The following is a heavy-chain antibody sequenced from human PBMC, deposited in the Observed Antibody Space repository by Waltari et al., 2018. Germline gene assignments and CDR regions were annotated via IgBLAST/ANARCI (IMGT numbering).Heavy chain of an antibody. Sequence: QVQLVQSGAEVTKPGSSVKVSCKASGGTFSSYTIRWVRQAPGQGLEWMGRGIPILGIANYAQKFKGRVTITADKSTSTAYMELGSLRAEDTAVYYCARAPQRTGTTTPQYFDYWGQGTLVIVSS. CDR2: GIPILGIA. CDR1: GGTFSSYT. J-gene: IGHJ4*02. V-gene: IGHV1-69*02. CDR3: ARAPQRTGTTTPQYFDY. D-gene: IGHD4-17*01.